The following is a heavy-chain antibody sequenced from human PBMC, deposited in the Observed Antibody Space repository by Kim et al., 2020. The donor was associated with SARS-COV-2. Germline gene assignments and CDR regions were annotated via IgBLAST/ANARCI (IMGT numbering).Heavy chain of an antibody. Sequence: YNTESVRGRFIISSDKSKHTVYLQMNSLRAEDTAVYYCAKEGSGSYLGFDFWGQGTLVSVSS. D-gene: IGHD3-10*01. CDR3: AKEGSGSYLGFDF. V-gene: IGHV3-30*02. J-gene: IGHJ4*02.